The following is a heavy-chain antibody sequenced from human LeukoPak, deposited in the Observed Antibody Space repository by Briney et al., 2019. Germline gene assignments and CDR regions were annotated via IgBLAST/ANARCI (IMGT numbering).Heavy chain of an antibody. CDR3: AIGHLCGSCYYYYMDV. V-gene: IGHV1-8*03. J-gene: IGHJ6*03. D-gene: IGHD2-15*01. CDR1: GYTFTSYD. CDR2: MNPNSGNT. Sequence: ASVKVSCKASGYTFTSYDINWVRQTTGQGLEGMGWMNPNSGNTGYAQKFQGRVTITRNTSISTAYMELSSLRSEDTAVYYCAIGHLCGSCYYYYMDVWGKGTTVTVS.